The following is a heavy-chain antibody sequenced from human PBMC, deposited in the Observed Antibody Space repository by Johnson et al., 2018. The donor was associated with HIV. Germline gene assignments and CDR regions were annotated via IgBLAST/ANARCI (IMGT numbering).Heavy chain of an antibody. V-gene: IGHV3-23*01. J-gene: IGHJ3*02. CDR1: GFTFSSYA. Sequence: EVQLLESGGGVVQPGKSLRLSCAASGFTFSSYAMHWVRQAPGKGLEWVSAISGSGGSTYYADSVKGRFTISRDNSKNTLYIQMNSLTSEDTAVYYCARACRDGYTCDVFDIWGQGTMVTVSS. CDR2: ISGSGGST. CDR3: ARACRDGYTCDVFDI. D-gene: IGHD5-24*01.